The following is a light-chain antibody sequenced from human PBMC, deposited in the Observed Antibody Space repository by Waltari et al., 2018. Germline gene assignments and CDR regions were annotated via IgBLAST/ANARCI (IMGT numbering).Light chain of an antibody. CDR2: GVS. Sequence: SALTQPASVSGSPGQSITISCTGTSSDVGGYNLVSWYQQHPGTAPKLIIYGVSKRPSGVSNRFSGSKSGNTASLTISGLQAEDEAAYYCCSYTTSITWVFGGGTKLTVL. J-gene: IGLJ3*02. CDR1: SSDVGGYNL. V-gene: IGLV2-23*02. CDR3: CSYTTSITWV.